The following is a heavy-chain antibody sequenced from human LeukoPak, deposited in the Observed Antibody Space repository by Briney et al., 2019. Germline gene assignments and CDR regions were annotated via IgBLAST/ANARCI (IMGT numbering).Heavy chain of an antibody. CDR3: ARDHSSSSWMDSFDI. D-gene: IGHD6-6*01. J-gene: IGHJ3*02. CDR2: INHSGST. CDR1: GGSFSGYY. V-gene: IGHV4-34*01. Sequence: SETLSLTCAVYGGSFSGYYWSWIRQPPGKGLEWIGEINHSGSTNYNPSLKSRVTISVDTSKNQFSLKLSSVTAADTAVYYCARDHSSSSWMDSFDIWGPGTKVTVSS.